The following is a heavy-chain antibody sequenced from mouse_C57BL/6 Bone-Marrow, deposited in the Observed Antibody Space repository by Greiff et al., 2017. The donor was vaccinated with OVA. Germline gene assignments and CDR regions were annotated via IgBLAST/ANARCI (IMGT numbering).Heavy chain of an antibody. CDR2: IDPSDSET. CDR3: ARSGSYDYPWFAY. V-gene: IGHV1-52*01. Sequence: QVQLKQPGAELVRPGSSVKLSCKASGYTFTSYWMHWVKQRPIQGLEWIGNIDPSDSETHYNQKFKDKATLTVDKSSSTAYMQLSSLTSEDSAVYYCARSGSYDYPWFAYWGQGTLVTVSA. CDR1: GYTFTSYW. J-gene: IGHJ3*01. D-gene: IGHD2-4*01.